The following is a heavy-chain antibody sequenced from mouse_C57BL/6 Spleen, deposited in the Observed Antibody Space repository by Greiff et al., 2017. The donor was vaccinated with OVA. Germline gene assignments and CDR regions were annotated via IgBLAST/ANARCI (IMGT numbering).Heavy chain of an antibody. Sequence: VQLQQSGPELVKPGASVKISCKASGYSFTGYYMNWVKQSPEKSLEWIGEINPSTGGTTYHQKFKAKATLTVDKSYSTAYLQRNSRTSEYAAVYYCARGGFYDYDGAWFAYWGQGTLVTVSA. CDR1: GYSFTGYY. CDR2: INPSTGGT. J-gene: IGHJ3*01. D-gene: IGHD2-4*01. V-gene: IGHV1-42*01. CDR3: ARGGFYDYDGAWFAY.